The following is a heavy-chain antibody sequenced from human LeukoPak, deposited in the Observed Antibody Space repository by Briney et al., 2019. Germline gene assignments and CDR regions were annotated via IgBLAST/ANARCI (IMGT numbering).Heavy chain of an antibody. CDR3: AREMTTISGLDY. J-gene: IGHJ4*02. D-gene: IGHD5-24*01. Sequence: ASVKVSCKASGYTFTSYYMHWVRQAPGQGLEWMGIINPSGGSTSYAQKFQGRVTMTRDMSTSTVYTELSSLRSEDTAVYYCAREMTTISGLDYWGQGTLVTVSS. CDR2: INPSGGST. CDR1: GYTFTSYY. V-gene: IGHV1-46*01.